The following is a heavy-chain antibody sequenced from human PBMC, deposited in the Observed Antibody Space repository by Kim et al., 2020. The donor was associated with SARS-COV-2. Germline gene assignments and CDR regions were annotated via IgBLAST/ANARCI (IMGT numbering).Heavy chain of an antibody. CDR3: ARDQSTPPLTPENDAFDI. CDR2: ISYDGSNK. J-gene: IGHJ3*02. CDR1: GFTFSSYA. V-gene: IGHV3-30-3*01. Sequence: GGSLRLSCAASGFTFSSYAMHWVRQAPGKGLEWVAVISYDGSNKYYADSVKGRFTISRDNSKNTLYLQMNSLRAEDTAVYYCARDQSTPPLTPENDAFDIWGQGTMVTVSS.